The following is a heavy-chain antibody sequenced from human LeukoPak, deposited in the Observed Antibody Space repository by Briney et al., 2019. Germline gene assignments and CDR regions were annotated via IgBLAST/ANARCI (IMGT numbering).Heavy chain of an antibody. J-gene: IGHJ4*02. Sequence: GASVTVSCKASGYTFTSYGISWVRQAPGQGLEWMGWISAYNGNTNYAQKLQGRVTMTTDTSTSTAYMELRSLRSDDTAVYYCARDGGVCSGGSCYGPGVYWGQGTLVTVSS. CDR1: GYTFTSYG. V-gene: IGHV1-18*01. CDR3: ARDGGVCSGGSCYGPGVY. D-gene: IGHD2-15*01. CDR2: ISAYNGNT.